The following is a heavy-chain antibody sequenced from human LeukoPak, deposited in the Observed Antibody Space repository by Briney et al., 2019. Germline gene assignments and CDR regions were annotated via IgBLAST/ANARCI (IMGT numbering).Heavy chain of an antibody. Sequence: GGSLRLSCAASGFTVSSNYMSWVRQAPGKGLEWVSVIYSGGSTYYADSVKCRFTISRDNAKNSLYLQMNSLRAEDTAVYYCARDLNPSYYYDSSGYMDVWGKGTTVTVSS. CDR3: ARDLNPSYYYDSSGYMDV. V-gene: IGHV3-53*01. CDR2: IYSGGST. CDR1: GFTVSSNY. D-gene: IGHD3-22*01. J-gene: IGHJ6*03.